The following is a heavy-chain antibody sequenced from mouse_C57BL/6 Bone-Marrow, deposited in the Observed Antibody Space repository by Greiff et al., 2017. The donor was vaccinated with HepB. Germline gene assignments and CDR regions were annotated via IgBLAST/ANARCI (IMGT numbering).Heavy chain of an antibody. CDR3: ARSTISFDY. CDR1: GYAFSSSW. V-gene: IGHV1-82*01. J-gene: IGHJ2*01. CDR2: IYPGDGDT. Sequence: QVQLKQSGPELVKPGASVKISCKASGYAFSSSWMNWVKQRPGKGLEWIGRIYPGDGDTNYNGKFKGKATLTADKSSSTAYMQLSSLTSDDSAVYFCARSTISFDYWGQGTTLTVSS.